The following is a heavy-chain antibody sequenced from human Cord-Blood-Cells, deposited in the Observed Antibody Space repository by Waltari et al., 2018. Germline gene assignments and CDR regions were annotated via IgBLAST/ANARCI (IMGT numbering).Heavy chain of an antibody. CDR3: AGYSSSWYLGNY. D-gene: IGHD6-13*01. CDR2: ISSSSSYI. Sequence: EVQLVESGGGLVKPGGSLRLSCAASGFTFSSYSMSWGRQAPGKGLEWVSSISSSSSYIYYADSVKGRFTISRDNAKNSLYLQMNSLRAEDTAVYYCAGYSSSWYLGNYWGQGILVTVSS. CDR1: GFTFSSYS. V-gene: IGHV3-21*01. J-gene: IGHJ4*02.